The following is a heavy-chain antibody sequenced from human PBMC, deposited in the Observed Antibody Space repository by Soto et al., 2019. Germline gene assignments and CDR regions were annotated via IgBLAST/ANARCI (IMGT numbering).Heavy chain of an antibody. CDR1: GGSISSYY. CDR3: ARLRYYYYGMDV. Sequence: LSLTCTVSGGSISSYYWSWIRQPPGKGLEWIGYIYYSGSTNYNPSLKSRVTISVDTSKNQFSLKLSSVTAADTAVYYCARLRYYYYGMDVWGQGTTVTVSS. V-gene: IGHV4-59*01. J-gene: IGHJ6*02. CDR2: IYYSGST.